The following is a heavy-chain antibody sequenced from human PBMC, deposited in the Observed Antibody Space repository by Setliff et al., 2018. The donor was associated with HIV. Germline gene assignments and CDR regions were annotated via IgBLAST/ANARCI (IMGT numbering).Heavy chain of an antibody. Sequence: ASVKVSCKSSGGTFSSYAISWVRQAPGQGLEWMGGIIPIFGTANYAQKFQGRVTITTDESTSTAYMELSSLRSEDTAVYYCARAGGSGSYYLSWYYGMDVWGQGTTVTVSS. V-gene: IGHV1-69*05. CDR3: ARAGGSGSYYLSWYYGMDV. CDR1: GGTFSSYA. D-gene: IGHD3-10*01. J-gene: IGHJ6*02. CDR2: IIPIFGTA.